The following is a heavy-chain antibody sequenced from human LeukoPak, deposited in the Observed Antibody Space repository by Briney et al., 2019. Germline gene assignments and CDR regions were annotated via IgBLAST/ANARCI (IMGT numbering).Heavy chain of an antibody. V-gene: IGHV3-30-3*01. J-gene: IGHJ4*02. CDR3: ARDLNDATFTAYYYDLSGWLLDF. D-gene: IGHD3-22*01. Sequence: PGGSLRLSCAASGFIFNNYAMHWVRQAPGKGLEWVAVISYDGSKKYYADSVKGRFTISRDSPKNTLYLQMNSLRAEDTGLYYCARDLNDATFTAYYYDLSGWLLDFWGQGTLVTVSS. CDR1: GFIFNNYA. CDR2: ISYDGSKK.